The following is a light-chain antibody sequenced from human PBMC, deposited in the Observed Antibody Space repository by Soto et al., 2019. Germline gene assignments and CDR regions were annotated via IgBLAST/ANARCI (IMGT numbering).Light chain of an antibody. Sequence: DLQMTQSPSTLSASVGDSVTITCRASQSISSWLAWYQQKPGKAPKVLIYDASSLESGVPSSFSGSGSGTEFTLTISSLQPDDFATYYCKQYNSYSTCGQGTKVDIK. V-gene: IGKV1-5*01. CDR3: KQYNSYST. J-gene: IGKJ1*01. CDR1: QSISSW. CDR2: DAS.